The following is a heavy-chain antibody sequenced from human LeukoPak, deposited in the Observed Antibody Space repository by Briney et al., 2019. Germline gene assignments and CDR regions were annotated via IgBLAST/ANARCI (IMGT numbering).Heavy chain of an antibody. CDR2: ISSSSSYI. J-gene: IGHJ4*02. CDR3: ASSPTRGYSYGLDY. Sequence: GGSLRLSCAASGFTFSSYAMSWVRQAPGKGLEWVSSISSSSSYIYYADSVKGRFTISRDNAKNSLYLQMNSLRAEDTAVYYCASSPTRGYSYGLDYWGQGTLVTVSS. D-gene: IGHD5-18*01. V-gene: IGHV3-21*01. CDR1: GFTFSSYA.